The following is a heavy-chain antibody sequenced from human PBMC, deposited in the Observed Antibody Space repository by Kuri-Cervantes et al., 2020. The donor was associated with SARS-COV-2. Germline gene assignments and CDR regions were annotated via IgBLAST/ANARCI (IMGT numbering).Heavy chain of an antibody. Sequence: PPGKGLEWIGYISHSGSTKYNPSLKSRVTMSGDTSKNQFSLRLRSVTAADTAVFYCARSITIFGVVIITRYYFDYWGQGTLVTVSS. CDR3: ARSITIFGVVIITRYYFDY. J-gene: IGHJ4*02. CDR2: ISHSGST. V-gene: IGHV4-59*01. D-gene: IGHD3-3*01.